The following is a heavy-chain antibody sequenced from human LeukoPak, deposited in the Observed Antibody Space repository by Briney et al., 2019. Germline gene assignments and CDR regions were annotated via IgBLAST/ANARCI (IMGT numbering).Heavy chain of an antibody. Sequence: ASVKVSCKASGYTFTGYYLHWVRQAPGQGVEGMGWINPKNGGTKYAQQFQGRVTMTRDTSISTLYMELSRLTSDDTAVYSCARDPAQTYYYDPWGQGTLVTVSS. D-gene: IGHD3-22*01. V-gene: IGHV1-2*02. J-gene: IGHJ4*02. CDR2: INPKNGGT. CDR1: GYTFTGYY. CDR3: ARDPAQTYYYDP.